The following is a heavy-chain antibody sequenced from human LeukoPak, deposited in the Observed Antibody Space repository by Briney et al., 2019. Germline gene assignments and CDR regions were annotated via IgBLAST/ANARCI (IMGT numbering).Heavy chain of an antibody. V-gene: IGHV4-61*01. J-gene: IGHJ6*02. D-gene: IGHD3-3*01. CDR1: GGSVSSGNYY. CDR2: IYYSGST. CDR3: ARIYDFWSGLDV. Sequence: SETLSLTCIVSGGSVSSGNYYWSWIRQPPGKGLEWIGYIYYSGSTNYNPSLKSRVTISVDTSKNQFSLKLSSVTAADTAVYYCARIYDFWSGLDVWGQGTTVTVSS.